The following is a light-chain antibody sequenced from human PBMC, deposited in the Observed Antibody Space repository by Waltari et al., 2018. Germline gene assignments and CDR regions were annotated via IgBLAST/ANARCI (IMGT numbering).Light chain of an antibody. V-gene: IGKV1-39*01. CDR3: QQTYSAFLS. Sequence: DIQMTQSPSSLSASVGDSITITCRASQRINNYVNWYHQKPGKAPNLLLYSASTLQVGVPSRFSGSGYGTDFTLTISSLQTEDFGTYYCQQTYSAFLSFGGGTRVEV. CDR2: SAS. CDR1: QRINNY. J-gene: IGKJ4*01.